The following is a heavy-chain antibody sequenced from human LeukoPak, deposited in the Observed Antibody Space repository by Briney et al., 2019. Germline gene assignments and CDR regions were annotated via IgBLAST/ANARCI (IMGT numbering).Heavy chain of an antibody. D-gene: IGHD1-26*01. CDR1: GFTFSRFT. CDR2: IRSSGSPT. CDR3: ARDIVGDAKGAFDI. V-gene: IGHV3-48*01. J-gene: IGHJ3*02. Sequence: GGSLRLSCAASGFTFSRFTMNWVRQAPGKGLEWISYIRSSGSPTHYADSVKGRFTISRDNAKDSLYLQMNTLRAEDTAVYYCARDIVGDAKGAFDIWGQGTMVTVSS.